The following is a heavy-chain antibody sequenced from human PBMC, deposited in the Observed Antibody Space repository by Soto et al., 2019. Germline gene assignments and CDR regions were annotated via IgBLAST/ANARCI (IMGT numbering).Heavy chain of an antibody. CDR3: ARAIGPTLFDY. Sequence: GGSLRLSCSASGFTFRSYDMHWVRQGTGKGLEWVSAIGTTGDTYYAGSVKGRFTISRENAKNSLYLQMNSLRAGDTAIYFCARAIGPTLFDYWGQGTLVTVT. V-gene: IGHV3-13*04. CDR2: IGTTGDT. CDR1: GFTFRSYD. D-gene: IGHD3-22*01. J-gene: IGHJ4*02.